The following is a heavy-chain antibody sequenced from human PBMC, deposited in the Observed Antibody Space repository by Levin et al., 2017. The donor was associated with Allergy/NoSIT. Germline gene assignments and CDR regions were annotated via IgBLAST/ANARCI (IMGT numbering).Heavy chain of an antibody. CDR2: ISGSGGST. CDR3: AKAYYYGSGSYPDAFDI. CDR1: GFTFSSYA. J-gene: IGHJ3*02. D-gene: IGHD3-10*01. Sequence: GESLKISCAASGFTFSSYAMSWVRQAPGKGLEWVSAISGSGGSTYYADSVKGRFTISRDNSKNTLYLQMNSLRAEDTAVYYCAKAYYYGSGSYPDAFDIWGQGTMVTVSS. V-gene: IGHV3-23*01.